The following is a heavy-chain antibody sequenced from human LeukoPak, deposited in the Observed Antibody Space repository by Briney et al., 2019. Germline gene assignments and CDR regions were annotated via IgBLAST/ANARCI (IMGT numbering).Heavy chain of an antibody. CDR2: INHSGST. D-gene: IGHD3-22*01. V-gene: IGHV4-34*01. CDR1: GGSFSGYY. Sequence: SETLSLTCAVYGGSFSGYYWSWLRQPPGKGLEGIGEINHSGSTNYNPSLKRRVTISVDTSKNQFSLKLSSVTAADTAVYYCARWAYDSSGYLFQHWGQGTLVTVSS. J-gene: IGHJ1*01. CDR3: ARWAYDSSGYLFQH.